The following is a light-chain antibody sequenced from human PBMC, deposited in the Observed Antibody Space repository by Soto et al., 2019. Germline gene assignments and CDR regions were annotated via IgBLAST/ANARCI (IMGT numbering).Light chain of an antibody. V-gene: IGKV3-11*01. Sequence: EIVLTQSPATLSLSPGERATLSCRASQGVSSFLAWYQQKPGQAPRLLIYDASNRATGIPARFSGSGSGTDFTLTISSLEPEDSAVYYCQQRGNWLITFGQGTRLEIK. J-gene: IGKJ5*01. CDR1: QGVSSF. CDR2: DAS. CDR3: QQRGNWLIT.